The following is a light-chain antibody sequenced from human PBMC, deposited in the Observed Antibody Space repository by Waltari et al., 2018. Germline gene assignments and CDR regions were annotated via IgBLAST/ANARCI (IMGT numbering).Light chain of an antibody. CDR1: ISDRGNYGY. CDR3: SSFSSSSTPYV. Sequence: QSVLTPPASVSGSPGQSITVSCRGTISDRGNYGYVSWYQQHPGRAPNLIIDEFTKRPSGVSSRFSGSKSGDTASLTISGLQAEDEADYYCSSFSSSSTPYVFGSGTKVTVL. CDR2: EFT. J-gene: IGLJ1*01. V-gene: IGLV2-14*03.